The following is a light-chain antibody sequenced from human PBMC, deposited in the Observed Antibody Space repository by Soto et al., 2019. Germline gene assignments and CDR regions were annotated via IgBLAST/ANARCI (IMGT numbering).Light chain of an antibody. CDR2: EVS. J-gene: IGLJ1*01. CDR1: SSDIGAYNY. CDR3: FSFTTDWTHV. V-gene: IGLV2-14*01. Sequence: QSALTQPASVSGSPGQSITISCTGSSSDIGAYNYVSWFQQYPGKAPKLIISEVSNRPSGVSNRFSGSKSGTTASLTISGLQNEDEDYYFCFSFTTDWTHVFGTGTKVTVL.